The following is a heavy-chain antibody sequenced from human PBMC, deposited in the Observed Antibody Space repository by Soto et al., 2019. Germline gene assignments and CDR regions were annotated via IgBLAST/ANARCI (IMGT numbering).Heavy chain of an antibody. CDR1: RDTFTSDA. CDR3: ARDAAGANEVDE. CDR2: ISAYNGNT. V-gene: IGHV1-18*04. D-gene: IGHD1-26*01. Sequence: ASVTVCCRASRDTFTSDAIILLLQAPGQGLEWMGWISAYNGNTNYAQKLQGRVTMTTDTSTSTAYMELRSLRSDDTAVYYCARDAAGANEVDEWVPGNLVTFS. J-gene: IGHJ4*02.